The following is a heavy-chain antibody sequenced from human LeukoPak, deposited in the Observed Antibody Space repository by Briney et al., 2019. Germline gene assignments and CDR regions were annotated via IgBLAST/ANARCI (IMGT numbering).Heavy chain of an antibody. V-gene: IGHV3-23*01. Sequence: GGSLRLSCAASGFTFSSYAMSWVRQAPGKGLEWVSAISGSGGSTYYADSVKGRFTISRDNAKFSLYLHMTSLRVEDTAVYYCASGYSGPAGDGALDIWGQGTMVTASS. CDR2: ISGSGGST. CDR3: ASGYSGPAGDGALDI. CDR1: GFTFSSYA. D-gene: IGHD3-22*01. J-gene: IGHJ3*02.